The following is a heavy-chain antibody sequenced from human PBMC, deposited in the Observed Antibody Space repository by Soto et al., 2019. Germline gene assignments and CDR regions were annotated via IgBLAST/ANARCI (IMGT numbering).Heavy chain of an antibody. CDR1: GFTFSSYA. Sequence: QVQLVESGGGVVQPGRSLRLSCAASGFTFSSYAMHWVRQAPGKGLEWVAVISYDGSNKYYADSVKGRFTISRDNSKNPQLQQMNSLRAEDKAVDYCAREGPQLVNYCYYGMDVGGEGTTVAVSS. CDR3: AREGPQLVNYCYYGMDV. V-gene: IGHV3-30-3*01. D-gene: IGHD6-6*01. CDR2: ISYDGSNK. J-gene: IGHJ6*04.